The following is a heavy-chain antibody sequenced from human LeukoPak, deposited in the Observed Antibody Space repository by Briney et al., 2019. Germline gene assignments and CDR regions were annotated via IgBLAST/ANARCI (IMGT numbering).Heavy chain of an antibody. CDR3: ASLYGDYNWFDP. D-gene: IGHD4-17*01. CDR1: GFTFSSYW. V-gene: IGHV3-74*01. J-gene: IGHJ5*02. CDR2: IDSDGSST. Sequence: GGSLRLSCAASGFTFSSYWMHWVRQAPGKGLVWVSRIDSDGSSTSYADSVKGRFTISRDNAKNTLYLQMNSLRAEDTAVYYCASLYGDYNWFDPRGQGTLVTVSS.